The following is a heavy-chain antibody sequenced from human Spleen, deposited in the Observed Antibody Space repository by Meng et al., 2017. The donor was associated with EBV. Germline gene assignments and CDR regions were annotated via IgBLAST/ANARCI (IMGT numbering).Heavy chain of an antibody. CDR2: IYYSGST. D-gene: IGHD4-17*01. V-gene: IGHV4-61*03. J-gene: IGHJ4*02. CDR3: ARVSDYGDYWGPFDY. CDR1: VSSVSSGSYD. Sequence: QVPLRESVPGLVKPSETLSLTCVVSVSSVSSGSYDWNWIRQPPGKGLEWIGYIYYSGSTHYNPSLKSRVTISADTSKNHFSLKLYSVTAADTAAYYCARVSDYGDYWGPFDYWGQGTLVTVSS.